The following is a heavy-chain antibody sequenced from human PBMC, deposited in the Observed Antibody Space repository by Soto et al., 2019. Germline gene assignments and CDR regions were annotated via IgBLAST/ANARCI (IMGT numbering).Heavy chain of an antibody. V-gene: IGHV3-23*01. J-gene: IGHJ6*02. CDR1: GFTFSSYA. D-gene: IGHD4-17*01. CDR2: ISGSGGST. Sequence: GGSLRLSCAASGFTFSSYAMSWVRQAAGKGLEWVSAISGSGGSTYYADSVKGRFTISRDNSKNTLYLQMNSLRAEDTAVYYCAKDLGDYDYYGMDVWGQGTTVTVSS. CDR3: AKDLGDYDYYGMDV.